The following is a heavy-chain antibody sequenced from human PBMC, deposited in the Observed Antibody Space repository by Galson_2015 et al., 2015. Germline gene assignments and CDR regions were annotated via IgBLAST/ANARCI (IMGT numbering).Heavy chain of an antibody. J-gene: IGHJ4*02. Sequence: SLRLSCAASGFTFSSYWMSWVRQAPGKGLEWVSGISRSGSATNNADSAKGRFTVSRDNSKNTLYLQMNSLTADDTAVYYCAKVEGDGAAPGKRPFDYWGQGTLVIVSS. D-gene: IGHD6-13*01. V-gene: IGHV3-23*01. CDR3: AKVEGDGAAPGKRPFDY. CDR1: GFTFSSYW. CDR2: ISRSGSAT.